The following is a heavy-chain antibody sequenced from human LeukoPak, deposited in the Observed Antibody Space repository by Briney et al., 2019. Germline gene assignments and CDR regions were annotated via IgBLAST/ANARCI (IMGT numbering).Heavy chain of an antibody. Sequence: ASVKVSCKASGGTFSSYAISWVRQAPGQGLEWMGRIIPILGIANYAQKFQGRVTITADKSTSTAYMELSSLRSEDTAVYYCARVGGSYSIDAFDIWGQGTMVTVSS. V-gene: IGHV1-69*04. J-gene: IGHJ3*02. CDR3: ARVGGSYSIDAFDI. CDR2: IIPILGIA. D-gene: IGHD1-26*01. CDR1: GGTFSSYA.